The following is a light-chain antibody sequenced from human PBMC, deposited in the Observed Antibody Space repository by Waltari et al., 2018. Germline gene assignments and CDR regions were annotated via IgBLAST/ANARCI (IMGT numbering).Light chain of an antibody. CDR2: TNN. V-gene: IGLV1-44*01. CDR1: SCNIGSKP. J-gene: IGLJ2*01. CDR3: AAWDDNLSGYVV. Sequence: QSLRTQPPLAAAAPGPCVPISCSRGSCNIGSKPVNLYQKLPGPAPKLLIYTNNQRPSGVPDRFSGSKSGTSASLAISGLQSEDEADYYCAAWDDNLSGYVVFGGGTKLTVL.